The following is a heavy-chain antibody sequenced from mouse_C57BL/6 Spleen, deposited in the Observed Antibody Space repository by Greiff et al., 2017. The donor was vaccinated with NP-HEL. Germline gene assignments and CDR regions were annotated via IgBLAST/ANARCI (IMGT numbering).Heavy chain of an antibody. J-gene: IGHJ4*01. D-gene: IGHD1-1*01. CDR1: GYSITSGYY. CDR3: ARGPYYYGWGDY. V-gene: IGHV3-6*01. Sequence: EVQLQQSGPGLVKPSQSLSLTCSVTGYSITSGYYWNWIRQFPGNKLEWMGYISYDGSNNYNPSLKNRISITRDTSKNQFFLKLNSVTTEDTATYYCARGPYYYGWGDYWGQGTSVTVSS. CDR2: ISYDGSN.